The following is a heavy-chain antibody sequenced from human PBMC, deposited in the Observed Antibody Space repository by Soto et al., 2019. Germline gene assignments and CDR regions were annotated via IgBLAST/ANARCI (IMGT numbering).Heavy chain of an antibody. CDR1: GYTFPSYG. CDR2: ISAYNGNT. CDR3: ARDFIVGANGQFGY. Sequence: VQLVPSGAGVKNPGASVKVSCRASGYTFPSYGISWVRQAPGQGIEWVGWISAYNGNTNYAQKLQGRVTMTTDTSTSTAYMELRSLRSDDTAVYYCARDFIVGANGQFGYWGQGTLVTVSS. V-gene: IGHV1-18*01. D-gene: IGHD1-26*01. J-gene: IGHJ4*02.